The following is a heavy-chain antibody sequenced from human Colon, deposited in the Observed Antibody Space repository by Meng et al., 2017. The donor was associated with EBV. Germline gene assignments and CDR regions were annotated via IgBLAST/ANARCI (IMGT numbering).Heavy chain of an antibody. CDR1: GFTFSSYG. D-gene: IGHD3-16*02. V-gene: IGHV3-33*01. Sequence: QVRLVGSGGGVVQPGRSLRLSCAASGFTFSSYGMHWVRQAPGKGLEWVAVIWYDGSNKYYADSVKGRFTISRDNSKNTLYLQMNSLRAEDTAVYYCARGLIWGSYRPIDYWGQGTLVTVSS. CDR2: IWYDGSNK. J-gene: IGHJ4*02. CDR3: ARGLIWGSYRPIDY.